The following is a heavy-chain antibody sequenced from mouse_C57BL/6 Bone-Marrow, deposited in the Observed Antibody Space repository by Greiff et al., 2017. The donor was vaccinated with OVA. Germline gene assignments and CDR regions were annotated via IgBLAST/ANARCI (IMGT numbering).Heavy chain of an antibody. CDR3: ARHYYGSSAFDY. D-gene: IGHD1-1*01. CDR1: GYTFTSYW. V-gene: IGHV1-64*01. J-gene: IGHJ2*01. Sequence: VQLQQPGAELVKPGASVKLSCKASGYTFTSYWMHWVKQRPGQGLEWIGMIHPNSGSTNYNEKFKSKATLTVDKSSSTAYMQLSSLTSEDSAVYYCARHYYGSSAFDYWGQGTTLTVSS. CDR2: IHPNSGST.